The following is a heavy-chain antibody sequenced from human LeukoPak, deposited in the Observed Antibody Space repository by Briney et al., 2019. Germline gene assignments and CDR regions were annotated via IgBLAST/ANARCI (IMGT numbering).Heavy chain of an antibody. J-gene: IGHJ5*02. CDR3: ARGLCSGGSCYRKKGTYNWFDP. CDR2: MNPNSGNT. D-gene: IGHD2-15*01. CDR1: GYTFTSYD. V-gene: IGHV1-8*01. Sequence: ASVKVSCKASGYTFTSYDINWVRRATGQGLEWMGWMNPNSGNTGYAQKFQGRVTMTRNTSISTAYMELSSLRSEDTAVYYCARGLCSGGSCYRKKGTYNWFDPWGQGTLVTVSS.